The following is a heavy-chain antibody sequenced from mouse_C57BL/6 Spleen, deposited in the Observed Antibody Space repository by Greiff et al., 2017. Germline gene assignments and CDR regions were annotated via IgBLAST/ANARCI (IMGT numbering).Heavy chain of an antibody. Sequence: ESGPGLVKPSQSLSLTCSVTGYSIPSGYYWNWIRQFPGNKLEWMGYISYDGSNNYNPSLKNRISITRDTSKNQFFLKLNSVTTEDTATYYCARGAGDYWGQGTTLTVSS. J-gene: IGHJ2*01. V-gene: IGHV3-6*01. CDR1: GYSIPSGYY. CDR3: ARGAGDY. D-gene: IGHD3-3*01. CDR2: ISYDGSN.